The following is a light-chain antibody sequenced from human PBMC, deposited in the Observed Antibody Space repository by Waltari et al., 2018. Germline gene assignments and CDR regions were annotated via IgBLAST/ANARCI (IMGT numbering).Light chain of an antibody. Sequence: DIQMTQSPPSVSASVGDRVTITCRASQGIRSWLAWYQQKPGKAPKLLIYAASSLQGGVPSRFSGSGSGTEFTLPISSLQPEDVATYYCQEANSFPLTFGGGTKVEI. V-gene: IGKV1-12*01. CDR3: QEANSFPLT. J-gene: IGKJ4*01. CDR2: AAS. CDR1: QGIRSW.